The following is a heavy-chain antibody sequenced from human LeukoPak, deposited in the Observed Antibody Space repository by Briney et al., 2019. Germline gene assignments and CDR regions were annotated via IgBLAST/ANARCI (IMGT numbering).Heavy chain of an antibody. D-gene: IGHD4-23*01. J-gene: IGHJ5*02. CDR3: AREELTDYGGGWFDP. CDR1: GGTFSSYA. Sequence: ASVKVSCKASGGTFSSYAISWVRQAPGQGLEWMGWINPNSGGTNYAQKFQGRVTMTRDTSISTAYMELSRLRSDDTAVYYCAREELTDYGGGWFDPWGQGTLVTVSS. CDR2: INPNSGGT. V-gene: IGHV1-2*02.